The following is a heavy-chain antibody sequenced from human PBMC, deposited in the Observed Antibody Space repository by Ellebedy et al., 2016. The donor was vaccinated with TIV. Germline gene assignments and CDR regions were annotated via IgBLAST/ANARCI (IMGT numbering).Heavy chain of an antibody. V-gene: IGHV3-66*02. D-gene: IGHD3-22*01. CDR2: IYSGGST. CDR1: GFTVSSNY. J-gene: IGHJ4*02. Sequence: PGGSLRLSCAASGFTVSSNYMSWVRQAPGKGLEWVSVIYSGGSTYYADSVKGRFTISRDNSKNTLYLQMNSLRAEDTAVYYCHLHDSSGYYYPMIFDYWGQGTLVTVSS. CDR3: HLHDSSGYYYPMIFDY.